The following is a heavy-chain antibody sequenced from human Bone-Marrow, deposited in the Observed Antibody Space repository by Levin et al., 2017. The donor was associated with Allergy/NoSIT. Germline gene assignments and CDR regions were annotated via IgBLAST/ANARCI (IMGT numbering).Heavy chain of an antibody. Sequence: AGGSLRLSCAASGFTFSSYAMSWVRQAPGKGLEWVSGISGSGGSTYYADSVKGRFTISRDNSKNTLYLQMNSLRAEDTAVYYCANPEKYYDLPLAPFDYWGQGTLVTVSS. J-gene: IGHJ4*02. CDR2: ISGSGGST. D-gene: IGHD3-22*01. V-gene: IGHV3-23*01. CDR1: GFTFSSYA. CDR3: ANPEKYYDLPLAPFDY.